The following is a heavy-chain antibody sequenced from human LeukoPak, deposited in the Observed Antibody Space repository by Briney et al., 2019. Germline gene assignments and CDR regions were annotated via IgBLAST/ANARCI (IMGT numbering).Heavy chain of an antibody. CDR1: GYRFTTYW. CDR3: ARGEGRRVLDY. D-gene: IGHD3-16*01. V-gene: IGHV5-51*01. CDR2: IYPGDSDT. J-gene: IGHJ4*02. Sequence: VESLQISCKGSGYRFTTYWIGWMRQLPGKGLEWMGIIYPGDSDTRYSPSFQGQVTISVVKSISTAYLQWSSLKASDTAMYYCARGEGRRVLDYWGQGTLVTVPS.